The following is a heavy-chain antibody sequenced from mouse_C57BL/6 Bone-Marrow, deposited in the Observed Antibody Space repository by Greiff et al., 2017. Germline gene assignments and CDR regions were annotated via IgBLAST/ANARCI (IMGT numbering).Heavy chain of an antibody. D-gene: IGHD1-1*01. J-gene: IGHJ4*01. CDR1: GYTFTSYW. CDR2: IDPSDSYP. Sequence: QVQLQQPGAELVKPGASVKLSCKASGYTFTSYWMQWVKQRPGQGLEWIGAIDPSDSYPNYNQKFKGKATLTVDTSSIAAYMQLGSLTSEDSAVYDCARQGYGSSYVYAMDYWGQGTSVTVYS. V-gene: IGHV1-50*01. CDR3: ARQGYGSSYVYAMDY.